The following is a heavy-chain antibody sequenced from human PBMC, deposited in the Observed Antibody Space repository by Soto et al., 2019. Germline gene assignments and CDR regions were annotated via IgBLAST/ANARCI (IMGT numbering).Heavy chain of an antibody. Sequence: GGSLRLSCAASGFTFNSYSMNWVRQAPGKGLEWVSYISSSSNTIYYADSVKGRFTISRDNAKNSLYLQMNSLRDEDTAVYYCARGYYYGPDYWGQGTLVTVSS. J-gene: IGHJ4*02. V-gene: IGHV3-48*02. CDR3: ARGYYYGPDY. D-gene: IGHD3-10*01. CDR1: GFTFNSYS. CDR2: ISSSSNTI.